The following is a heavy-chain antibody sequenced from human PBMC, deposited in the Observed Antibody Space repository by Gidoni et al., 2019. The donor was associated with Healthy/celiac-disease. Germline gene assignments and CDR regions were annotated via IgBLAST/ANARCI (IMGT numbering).Heavy chain of an antibody. CDR1: GGSISSYY. D-gene: IGHD6-13*01. Sequence: QVQLQESGPGLVKPSETLSLTCTVSGGSISSYYWSWIRQPPGKGLEWIGYIYYSGSTNYNPSLKSRVTISVDTSKNQFSLKLSSVTAADTAVYYCARDGSWLDYWGQGTLVTVSS. V-gene: IGHV4-59*01. J-gene: IGHJ4*02. CDR3: ARDGSWLDY. CDR2: IYYSGST.